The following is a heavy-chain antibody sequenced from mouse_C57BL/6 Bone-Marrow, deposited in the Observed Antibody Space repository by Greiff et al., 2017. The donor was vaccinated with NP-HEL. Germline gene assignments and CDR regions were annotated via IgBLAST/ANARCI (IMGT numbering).Heavy chain of an antibody. CDR1: GYTFTSYW. CDR3: ASYEYDGSWFAY. D-gene: IGHD2-4*01. J-gene: IGHJ3*01. CDR2: INPSNGGT. V-gene: IGHV1-53*01. Sequence: QVQLKQPGTELVKPGASVKLSCKASGYTFTSYWMHWVKQRPGQGLEWIGNINPSNGGTNYNEKFKSKATLTVDKSSSTAYMQRSSLTSEDSAVYYCASYEYDGSWFAYWGQGTLVSVSA.